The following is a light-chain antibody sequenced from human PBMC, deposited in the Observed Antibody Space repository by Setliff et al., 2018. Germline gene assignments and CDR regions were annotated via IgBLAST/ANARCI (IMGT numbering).Light chain of an antibody. CDR3: SSYAGNYIYV. CDR1: SSDIGDSNY. J-gene: IGLJ1*01. Sequence: QSALAQPASVSGSPGQSITISCTGASSDIGDSNYVSWYQQHPGKAPKLIIYDVSDRPSGVSHRFSGSKSGNTASLTISGLLAEDEADYYCSSYAGNYIYVFGTGTKVTVL. V-gene: IGLV2-14*01. CDR2: DVS.